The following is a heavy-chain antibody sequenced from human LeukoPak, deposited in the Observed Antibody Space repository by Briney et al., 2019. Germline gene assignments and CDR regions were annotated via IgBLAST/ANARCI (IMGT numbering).Heavy chain of an antibody. J-gene: IGHJ3*02. D-gene: IGHD3-10*01. CDR3: ARGSQVTLDAFDI. CDR1: GGSFSGYY. Sequence: SETLSLTCAVYGGSFSGYYWSRIRQPPGRGLEWIGEINHSGSTNYNPSLKSRVTISVDTSKNQFSLKLSSVTAADTAVYYCARGSQVTLDAFDIWGQGTMVTVSS. V-gene: IGHV4-34*01. CDR2: INHSGST.